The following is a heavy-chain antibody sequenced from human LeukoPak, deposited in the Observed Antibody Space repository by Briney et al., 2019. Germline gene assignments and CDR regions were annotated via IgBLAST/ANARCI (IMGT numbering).Heavy chain of an antibody. Sequence: PGGSLRLSCAASGFTVSSNYMHWVRQAPGKGLEWVAVISYDGSNKYYADSVKGRFTISRDNSKNTLYLQMNSLRAEDTAVYYCARPYIVGAKGDWFDPWGQGTLVTVSS. CDR3: ARPYIVGAKGDWFDP. V-gene: IGHV3-30-3*01. J-gene: IGHJ5*02. D-gene: IGHD1-26*01. CDR2: ISYDGSNK. CDR1: GFTVSSNY.